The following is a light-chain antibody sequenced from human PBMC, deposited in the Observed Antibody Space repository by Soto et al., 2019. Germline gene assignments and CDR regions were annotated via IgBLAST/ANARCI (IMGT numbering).Light chain of an antibody. CDR2: EVT. V-gene: IGLV2-8*01. Sequence: QSALTQPPSASASPGQSLTISCTGSTSDVGIYNYVSWYQQHPGEAPKLILYEVTKRPSGVPDRFSGSKSGNTASLTVSGLQADDEADYYCSSYAGSNNFVFGTGTKLTVL. J-gene: IGLJ1*01. CDR3: SSYAGSNNFV. CDR1: TSDVGIYNY.